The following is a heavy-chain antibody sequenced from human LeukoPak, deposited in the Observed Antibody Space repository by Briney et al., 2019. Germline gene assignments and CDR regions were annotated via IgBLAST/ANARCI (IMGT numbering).Heavy chain of an antibody. D-gene: IGHD2-2*01. Sequence: PSETLSLTCAVYGGSFSGYYWSWIRQPPGKGLEWIGEINHSGSTNYNPSLKSRVTISVDTSKNQFSLKLSSVTAADTAVYYCARGLVPAARVDAFDVWGQGTMVTVSS. CDR3: ARGLVPAARVDAFDV. J-gene: IGHJ3*01. CDR2: INHSGST. V-gene: IGHV4-34*01. CDR1: GGSFSGYY.